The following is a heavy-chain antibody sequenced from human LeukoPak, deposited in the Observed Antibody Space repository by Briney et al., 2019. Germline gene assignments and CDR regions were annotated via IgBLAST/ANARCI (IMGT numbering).Heavy chain of an antibody. CDR3: AIISHYHYYMDV. J-gene: IGHJ6*03. Sequence: SVKVSCKASGGTFSSYAISWVRQAPGQGLEWMGGIIPIFGTANYAQKFQGRVTITTDESTSTAYMELSSLRSEDTAVYYCAIISHYHYYMDVWGKGTTVTVSS. CDR2: IIPIFGTA. D-gene: IGHD3-10*01. CDR1: GGTFSSYA. V-gene: IGHV1-69*05.